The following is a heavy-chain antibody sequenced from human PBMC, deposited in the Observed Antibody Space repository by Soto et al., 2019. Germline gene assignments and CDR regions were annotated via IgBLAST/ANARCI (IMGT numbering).Heavy chain of an antibody. CDR1: GGSLSGYY. CDR2: INHSGST. Sequence: SETLSLTCAVYGGSLSGYYWSWIRQPPGKGLEWIGEINHSGSTNYNPSLKSRVTISVDTSKNQFSLKLSSVTAADTAVYYCAREGSGGSLYDAFDIWGQGTMVTVSS. D-gene: IGHD2-15*01. CDR3: AREGSGGSLYDAFDI. V-gene: IGHV4-34*01. J-gene: IGHJ3*02.